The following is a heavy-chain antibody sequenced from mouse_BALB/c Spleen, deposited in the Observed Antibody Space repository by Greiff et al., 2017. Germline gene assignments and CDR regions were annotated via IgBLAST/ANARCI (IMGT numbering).Heavy chain of an antibody. D-gene: IGHD1-1*01. Sequence: EVQLQESGTVLARPGASVKMSCKASGYSFTSYWMHWVKQRPGQGLEWIGAIYPGNSDTSYNQKFKGKAKLTAGTSASTAYMEHSSLTNEDSAVYYCTTPTESWFAYWGQGTLVTVSA. V-gene: IGHV1-5*01. CDR2: IYPGNSDT. J-gene: IGHJ3*01. CDR1: GYSFTSYW. CDR3: TTPTESWFAY.